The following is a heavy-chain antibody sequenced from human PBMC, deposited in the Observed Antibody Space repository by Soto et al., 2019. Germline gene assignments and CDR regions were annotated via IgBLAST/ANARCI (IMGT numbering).Heavy chain of an antibody. V-gene: IGHV1-18*01. CDR3: ASRSGQLPYYFDY. CDR2: ISASKGNT. Sequence: QVQLVQSGAEVKKPGASVKVSCKASGYTFSNYGITWVRRAPGQRFEWMGWISASKGNTNYAQKFQGRVTMTTDTSTSKFYMELRSLRSDDTAIYYCASRSGQLPYYFDYWGQGTLVTVSS. CDR1: GYTFSNYG. D-gene: IGHD1-1*01. J-gene: IGHJ4*02.